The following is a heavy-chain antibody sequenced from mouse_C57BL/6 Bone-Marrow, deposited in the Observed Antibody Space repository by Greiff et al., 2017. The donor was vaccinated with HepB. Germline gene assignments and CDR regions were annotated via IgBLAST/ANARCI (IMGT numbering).Heavy chain of an antibody. Sequence: QVQLQQSGAELVRPGTSVKVSCKASGYAFTNYLIEWVKQRPGQGLEWIGVINPGSGGTNYNEKFKGKATLTADKSSSTAYMQLSSLTSEDSAVYFCARTDGYYLLFAYWGQGTLVTVSA. D-gene: IGHD2-3*01. CDR3: ARTDGYYLLFAY. V-gene: IGHV1-54*01. J-gene: IGHJ3*01. CDR2: INPGSGGT. CDR1: GYAFTNYL.